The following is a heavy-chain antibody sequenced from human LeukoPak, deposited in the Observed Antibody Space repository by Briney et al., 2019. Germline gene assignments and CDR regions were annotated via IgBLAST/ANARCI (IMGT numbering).Heavy chain of an antibody. CDR2: IYYSGST. Sequence: SETLSLTCTVSGGSISSSSYYWGWIRQPPGKGLEWIGSIYYSGSTNYNPSLKSRVTISVDTSKIQFSLKLSSVTAADTAVYYCARIAAVGTRFDYWGQGTLVTVSS. V-gene: IGHV4-39*07. D-gene: IGHD6-13*01. CDR3: ARIAAVGTRFDY. J-gene: IGHJ4*02. CDR1: GGSISSSSYY.